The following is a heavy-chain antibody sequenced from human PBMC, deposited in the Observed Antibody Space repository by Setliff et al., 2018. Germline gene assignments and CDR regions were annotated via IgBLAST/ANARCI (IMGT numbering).Heavy chain of an antibody. D-gene: IGHD3-10*01. CDR2: IIPFLGIA. CDR3: ARVDGAVNYFDY. J-gene: IGHJ4*02. Sequence: SVKVSCKASGGTFSSYAISWVRQAPGQGLEWMGGIIPFLGIANYAQKFQGRVTITADESTSTAYMELSSLESEDTAVYYCARVDGAVNYFDYWGQGTLVTVSS. CDR1: GGTFSSYA. V-gene: IGHV1-69*10.